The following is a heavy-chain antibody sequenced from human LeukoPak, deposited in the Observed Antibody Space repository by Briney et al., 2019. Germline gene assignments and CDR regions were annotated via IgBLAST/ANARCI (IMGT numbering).Heavy chain of an antibody. Sequence: GGALRLSCAASGFTFTGYTMNWVRQAPGKGPEWVSSITSSRYYIYYGDFVKGRVTISRDNARNSLYLQMNSLRAEDTAVYYCARDKKDGYNFDYWGQGTLVTVSS. D-gene: IGHD5-24*01. CDR1: GFTFTGYT. V-gene: IGHV3-21*01. CDR3: ARDKKDGYNFDY. J-gene: IGHJ4*02. CDR2: ITSSRYYI.